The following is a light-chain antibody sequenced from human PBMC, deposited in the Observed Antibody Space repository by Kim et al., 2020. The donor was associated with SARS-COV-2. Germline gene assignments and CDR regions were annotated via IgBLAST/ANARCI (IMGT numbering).Light chain of an antibody. V-gene: IGKV3-15*01. J-gene: IGKJ2*01. CDR3: QQYNNWPYT. CDR2: GAS. CDR1: QSVSSN. Sequence: VSPGKRATHSCRASQSVSSNLAWYQQKPGQAPRLLIYGASTRATGIPARFSGSGSGTEFTLTISSLQSEDFAVYYCQQYNNWPYTFGQGTKLEI.